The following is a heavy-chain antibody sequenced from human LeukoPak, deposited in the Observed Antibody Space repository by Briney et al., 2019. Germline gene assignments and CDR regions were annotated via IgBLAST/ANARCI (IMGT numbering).Heavy chain of an antibody. CDR1: GFTFSSYA. J-gene: IGHJ6*04. CDR2: ISGSGGST. D-gene: IGHD3-10*01. V-gene: IGHV3-23*01. Sequence: PGGSLRLSCAASGFTFSSYAMSWVRQAPGKGLEWVSAISGSGGSTYYADSVKGRSTISRDNSKNTLYLQMNSLRAEDTAVYYCAKDRMVRGLYGMDVWGKGTTVTVSS. CDR3: AKDRMVRGLYGMDV.